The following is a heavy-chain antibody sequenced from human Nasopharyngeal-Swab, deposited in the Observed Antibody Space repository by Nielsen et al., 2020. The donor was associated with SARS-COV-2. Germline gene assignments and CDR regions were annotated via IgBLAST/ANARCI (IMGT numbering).Heavy chain of an antibody. J-gene: IGHJ4*02. V-gene: IGHV3-23*01. CDR2: IRVSGSST. CDR1: GFTFSSSA. D-gene: IGHD3-10*01. CDR3: AKVDYGSGSYSPYY. Sequence: GSLKISCAASGFTFSSSAMSWVRQAPGKGLEWVSTIRVSGSSTYCTDSVKGRFTISRDNYKNTLYLQMNSLRAEDTAVYYCAKVDYGSGSYSPYYWGQGTLVTVSS.